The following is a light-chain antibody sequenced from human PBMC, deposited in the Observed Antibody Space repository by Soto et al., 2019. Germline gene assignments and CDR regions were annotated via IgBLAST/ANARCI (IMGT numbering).Light chain of an antibody. Sequence: QSALTQPASVSGSPGQSITISCTGTASDIGNYNYVSWYQVHPGKAPKLLIYGVSNRPSGVSNRFSGSKSGNAASLTISGRQAEDEADYYCYSYSAYTTLWVFGGGTKLTVL. J-gene: IGLJ3*02. CDR3: YSYSAYTTLWV. CDR2: GVS. CDR1: ASDIGNYNY. V-gene: IGLV2-14*01.